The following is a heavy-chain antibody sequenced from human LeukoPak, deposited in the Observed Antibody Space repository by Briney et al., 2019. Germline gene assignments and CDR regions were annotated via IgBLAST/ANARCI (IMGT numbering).Heavy chain of an antibody. D-gene: IGHD3-10*01. CDR2: ISAYNGNT. V-gene: IGHV1-18*04. CDR1: GYTFTSYG. J-gene: IGHJ4*02. CDR3: ARDFDSGLSITMVRGVIYDY. Sequence: ASVKVSCKASGYTFTSYGISWVRQAPGQGLEWMGWISAYNGNTNYAQKLQGGVTMTTDTSTSTAYMELRSLRSDDTAVYYCARDFDSGLSITMVRGVIYDYWGQGTLVTVSS.